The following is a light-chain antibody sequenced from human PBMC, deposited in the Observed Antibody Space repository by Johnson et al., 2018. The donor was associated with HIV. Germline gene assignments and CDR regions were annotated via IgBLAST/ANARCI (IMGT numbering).Light chain of an antibody. CDR2: EDN. J-gene: IGLJ1*01. V-gene: IGLV1-51*02. CDR3: GTWDSSLRVGF. Sequence: VLTQPPSVSAAPGQTVNISCSGNVSNIESYFVSWYQQLPGAAPTLLIYEDNKRPSGIPDRFSGSKSGATATLGITGLQTGDEADYYCGTWDSSLRVGFFGTGTKVTVL. CDR1: VSNIESYF.